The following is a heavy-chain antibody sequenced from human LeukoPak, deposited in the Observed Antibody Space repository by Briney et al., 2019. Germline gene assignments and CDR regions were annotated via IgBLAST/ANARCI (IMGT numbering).Heavy chain of an antibody. CDR3: AKAPVTTCRGAFCYPFDY. CDR2: ISDTGST. Sequence: PGGSLRLSCAASGFTFSSYGMSWVRQAPGKGLEWVSAISDTGSTYHADSVKGRFTISRDSSKNTLFLQMNRLRPEDAAVYYCAKAPVTTCRGAFCYPFDYWGLGTLVTVSS. CDR1: GFTFSSYG. J-gene: IGHJ4*02. D-gene: IGHD2-15*01. V-gene: IGHV3-23*01.